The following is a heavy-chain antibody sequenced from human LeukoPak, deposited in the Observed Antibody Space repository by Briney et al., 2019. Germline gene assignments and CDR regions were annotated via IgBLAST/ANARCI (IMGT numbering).Heavy chain of an antibody. J-gene: IGHJ4*02. CDR3: ARAGRGGGMF. CDR2: IYHSGST. CDR1: GYSISSGYY. Sequence: SETLSLTCAVSGYSISSGYYWGWIRQPPGKGLEWIGTIYHSGSTYYNPSLKSRVTISIDTPKNQFSLRLRSMTAADTAVYYCARAGRGGGMFWGQGTLVTVSA. D-gene: IGHD2-15*01. V-gene: IGHV4-38-2*01.